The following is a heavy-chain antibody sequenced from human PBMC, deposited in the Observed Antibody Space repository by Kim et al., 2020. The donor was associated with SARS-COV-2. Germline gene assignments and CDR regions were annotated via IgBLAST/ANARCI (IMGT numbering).Heavy chain of an antibody. D-gene: IGHD3-3*01. J-gene: IGHJ5*02. V-gene: IGHV3-30*18. CDR2: SKDGSNT. CDR3: AKGVA. Sequence: SKDGSNTYYAEAVKGRFTISRDNSKYTLYLQMNSLRVEDTAVYYCAKGVAWGQGTLVTVSS.